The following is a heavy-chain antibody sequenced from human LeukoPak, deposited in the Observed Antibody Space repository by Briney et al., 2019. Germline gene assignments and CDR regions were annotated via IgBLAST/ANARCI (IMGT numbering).Heavy chain of an antibody. J-gene: IGHJ5*02. CDR1: GFTFSSYA. V-gene: IGHV3-23*01. CDR2: ISGSGGST. CDR3: ARVPEAAWGSGSFYNWFDP. Sequence: GGSLRLSCAASGFTFSSYAMSWVRQAPGKGLEWVSAISGSGGSTYYADSVKGRFTISRDNSKNTLYLQVNSLRPEDTAVYYCARVPEAAWGSGSFYNWFDPWGQGTLVTVSS. D-gene: IGHD3-10*01.